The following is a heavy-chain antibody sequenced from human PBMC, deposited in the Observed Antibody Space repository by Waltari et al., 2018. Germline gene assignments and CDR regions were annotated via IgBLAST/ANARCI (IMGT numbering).Heavy chain of an antibody. CDR1: GFTFSSYW. CDR2: IKQDGSEK. V-gene: IGHV3-7*01. Sequence: EVQLVESGGGLVQPGGSLRLSCAASGFTFSSYWMSWVRQAPGKGLEWVANIKQDGSEKYYVDSVKGRFTISRDNAKNSLYLKMNSLRAEDTAVYYCARAYYDFWSGYYRDYWGQGTLVTVSS. CDR3: ARAYYDFWSGYYRDY. J-gene: IGHJ4*02. D-gene: IGHD3-3*01.